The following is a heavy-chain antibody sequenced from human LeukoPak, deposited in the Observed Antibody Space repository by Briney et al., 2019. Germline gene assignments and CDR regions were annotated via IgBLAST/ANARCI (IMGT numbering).Heavy chain of an antibody. Sequence: GGSLRLSCAASGFTFSNYGMNWVRQAPGKGLEWVSAISGSGGSTYYADSVKGRFTISRDNSKNTLYLQMNSLRAEDTAVYYCAKSPGATPVYYYYYYMDVWGKGTTVTVSS. V-gene: IGHV3-23*01. D-gene: IGHD3-10*01. J-gene: IGHJ6*03. CDR1: GFTFSNYG. CDR3: AKSPGATPVYYYYYYMDV. CDR2: ISGSGGST.